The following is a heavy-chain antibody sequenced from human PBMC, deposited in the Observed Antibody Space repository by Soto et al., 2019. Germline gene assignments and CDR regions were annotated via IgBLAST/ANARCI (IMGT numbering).Heavy chain of an antibody. Sequence: EWMGRIIPILGIANYAQKFQGRVTITADKSTSTAYMELSSLRSEDTAVYYCARRNCSGGSCYSGYFDYWGQGTLVTVSS. V-gene: IGHV1-69*02. CDR3: ARRNCSGGSCYSGYFDY. CDR2: IIPILGIA. D-gene: IGHD2-15*01. J-gene: IGHJ4*02.